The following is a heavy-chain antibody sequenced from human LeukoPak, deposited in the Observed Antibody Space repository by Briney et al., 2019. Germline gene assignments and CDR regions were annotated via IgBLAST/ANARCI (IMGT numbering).Heavy chain of an antibody. J-gene: IGHJ4*02. CDR1: GGTFSSYA. CDR2: IIPIFGTA. V-gene: IGHV1-69*01. D-gene: IGHD2-21*02. CDR3: ARDPLTSSYCGGDCYAV. Sequence: ASVKVSCKASGGTFSSYAISWVRQAPGQGLERMGGIIPIFGTANYAQKFQGRVTITADESTSTAYMELSSLRSEDTAVYYCARDPLTSSYCGGDCYAVWGQGTLVTVSS.